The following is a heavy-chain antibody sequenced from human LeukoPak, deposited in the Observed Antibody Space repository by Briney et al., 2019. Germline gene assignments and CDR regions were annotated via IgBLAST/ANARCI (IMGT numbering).Heavy chain of an antibody. CDR3: VHMYYDILTGYYAFDY. V-gene: IGHV4-39*01. D-gene: IGHD3-9*01. Sequence: SETLSLTCTVSGGSISSSSYYWGWIRQPPGKGLEWIGSIYYSGSTYYNPSLKSRVTISVDTSKNQFSLKLSPVTAADTAVYYCVHMYYDILTGYYAFDYWGLGTLVTVSS. CDR1: GGSISSSSYY. CDR2: IYYSGST. J-gene: IGHJ4*02.